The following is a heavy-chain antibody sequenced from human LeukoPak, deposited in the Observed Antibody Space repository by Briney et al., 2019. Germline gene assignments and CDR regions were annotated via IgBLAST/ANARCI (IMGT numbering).Heavy chain of an antibody. CDR3: ARSQVAATHYYYYGMDV. D-gene: IGHD2-15*01. CDR1: GGTFSSYA. CDR2: IIPIFGTA. Sequence: ASVKVSCKASGGTFSSYAISWVRQAPGQGLEWMGGIIPIFGTANYAQKFQGRVTITADESTSTAYMELSSLRSEDTAVYYCARSQVAATHYYYYGMDVWGKGTTVTVSS. V-gene: IGHV1-69*13. J-gene: IGHJ6*04.